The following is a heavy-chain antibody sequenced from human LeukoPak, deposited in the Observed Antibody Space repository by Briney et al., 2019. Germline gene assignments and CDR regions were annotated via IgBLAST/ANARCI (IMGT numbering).Heavy chain of an antibody. Sequence: GGSLRLSCAASGFTFSSYAMSWVRQAPGKGLEWVSAISGSGGSTYYADSVKGRFTISRDDSRNTLYLQMNSLRGDDTAVCYCAKDVGKWESLHFFDYWGQGTLVTVSS. CDR1: GFTFSSYA. D-gene: IGHD1-26*01. CDR2: ISGSGGST. V-gene: IGHV3-23*01. CDR3: AKDVGKWESLHFFDY. J-gene: IGHJ4*02.